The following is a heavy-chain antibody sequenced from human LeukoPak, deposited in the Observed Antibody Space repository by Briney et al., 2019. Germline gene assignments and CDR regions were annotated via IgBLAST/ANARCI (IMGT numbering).Heavy chain of an antibody. CDR1: GYSINNGFY. CDR3: ARHGSRGYYDSSGYRRGSKGFDY. J-gene: IGHJ4*02. D-gene: IGHD3-22*01. V-gene: IGHV4-38-2*02. Sequence: SETLSLTCTVSGYSINNGFYWGWIRQPPGKGLEWIGEINHSGSTNYNPSLKSRVTISVDTSKNQFSLKLSSVTAADTAVYYCARHGSRGYYDSSGYRRGSKGFDYWGQGTLVTVSS. CDR2: INHSGST.